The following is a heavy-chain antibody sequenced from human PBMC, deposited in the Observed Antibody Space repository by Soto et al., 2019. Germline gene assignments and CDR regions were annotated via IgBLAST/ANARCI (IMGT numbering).Heavy chain of an antibody. Sequence: QVQLVQSGAEVKKPGASVKVSCKASGYTFPGYYMHWVRQAPGQGLAWMGWINPNSGGTNYAQKFQGRVTMTRDTSISTAYMELSMLRSDDTAVYYCARDRRGFGELCIDYWGQGTLVTVSS. D-gene: IGHD3-10*01. CDR3: ARDRRGFGELCIDY. V-gene: IGHV1-2*02. CDR1: GYTFPGYY. J-gene: IGHJ4*02. CDR2: INPNSGGT.